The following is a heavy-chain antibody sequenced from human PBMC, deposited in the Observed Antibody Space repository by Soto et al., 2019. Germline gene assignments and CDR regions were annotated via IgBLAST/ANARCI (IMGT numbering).Heavy chain of an antibody. CDR1: GGSISSYY. V-gene: IGHV4-59*08. J-gene: IGHJ3*02. Sequence: QVQLQESGPGLVKPSETLSLTCTVSGGSISSYYWSWIRQPPGKGLEWIGYIYYSGSTNYNPSLKSRVTISVDTSKNQFSLKLSSVTAADTAVYYCARRAAAPDAFDIWGQGTMVTVSS. CDR2: IYYSGST. CDR3: ARRAAAPDAFDI. D-gene: IGHD2-2*01.